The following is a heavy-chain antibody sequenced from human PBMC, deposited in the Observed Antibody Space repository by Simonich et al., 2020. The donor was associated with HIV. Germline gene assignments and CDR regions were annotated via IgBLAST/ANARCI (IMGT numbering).Heavy chain of an antibody. Sequence: QVHLQQWGAGLLKPSETLSLTCAVYGGSCSGYYWSWIRKPPGKGLEWIGEINHSGSTDYNPSLKSLVTISVDTSKNQFSLKLSSVTAADTAVYYCARRTGYDLDYWGQGTLVTVSS. V-gene: IGHV4-34*01. J-gene: IGHJ4*02. CDR3: ARRTGYDLDY. CDR1: GGSCSGYY. D-gene: IGHD5-12*01. CDR2: INHSGST.